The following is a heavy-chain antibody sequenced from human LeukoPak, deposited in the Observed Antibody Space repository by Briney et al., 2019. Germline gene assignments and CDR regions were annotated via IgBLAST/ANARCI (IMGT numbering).Heavy chain of an antibody. V-gene: IGHV3-30*04. J-gene: IGHJ4*02. CDR1: GFTFSSYA. CDR3: ARPIQPTEEAHDY. D-gene: IGHD5-18*01. CDR2: ISYDGSNK. Sequence: GGSLRLSCAASGFTFSSYAMHWVRQAPGKGLEWVAVISYDGSNKYYADSVKGRFTISRDNSKNTLYLQMNSLRAEDTAVYYCARPIQPTEEAHDYWGQGTPVTVSS.